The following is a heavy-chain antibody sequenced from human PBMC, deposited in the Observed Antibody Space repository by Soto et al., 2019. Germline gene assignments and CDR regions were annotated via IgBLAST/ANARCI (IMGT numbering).Heavy chain of an antibody. CDR3: ARDRKLVIPGNYYYYGMDV. D-gene: IGHD3-9*01. CDR2: ISSSGTI. V-gene: IGHV4-59*01. Sequence: ETLSLTCSVSGGSIRDYFWTWIRQPPGKGLEWIGYISSSGTINYSSSLKSRVTISLDTSRNRFSLRLSSVTAADTAVYFCARDRKLVIPGNYYYYGMDVWGPGTTVTVSS. J-gene: IGHJ6*02. CDR1: GGSIRDYF.